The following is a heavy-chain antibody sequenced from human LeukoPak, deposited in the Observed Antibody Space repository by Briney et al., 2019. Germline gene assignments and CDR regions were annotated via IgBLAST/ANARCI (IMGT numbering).Heavy chain of an antibody. CDR2: ISSSSSNI. Sequence: GGSLRLSCAASGLTFSSYSMNWVRQAPGKGLEWVSSISSSSSNIHSADSVRGRFTISRDTAKDSLFLQMNSLRAEDTAVYYCARDEWGDAFDIWGQGTMVTVFS. V-gene: IGHV3-21*01. D-gene: IGHD1-26*01. CDR1: GLTFSSYS. CDR3: ARDEWGDAFDI. J-gene: IGHJ3*02.